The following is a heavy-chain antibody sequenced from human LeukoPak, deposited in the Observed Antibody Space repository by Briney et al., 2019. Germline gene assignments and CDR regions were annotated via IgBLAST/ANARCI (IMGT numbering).Heavy chain of an antibody. CDR1: GFTFSSYA. CDR2: ISYDGSNK. D-gene: IGHD6-6*01. CDR3: ARDRFPYSSSSWPYYGMDV. V-gene: IGHV3-30*04. J-gene: IGHJ6*02. Sequence: GGSLRLSCAASGFTFSSYAMHWVRQAPGKGLEWVAVISYDGSNKYYADSVKGRFTISRDNSKNTLYPQMNSLRAEDTAVYYCARDRFPYSSSSWPYYGMDVWGQGTTVTVSS.